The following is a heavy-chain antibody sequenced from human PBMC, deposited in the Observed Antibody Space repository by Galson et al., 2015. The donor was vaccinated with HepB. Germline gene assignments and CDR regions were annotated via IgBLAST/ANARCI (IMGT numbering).Heavy chain of an antibody. J-gene: IGHJ6*02. CDR1: GFRFTTYT. V-gene: IGHV3-23*01. CDR2: ISASADST. Sequence: SLRLSCAASGFRFTTYTMSWVRQAPGQGLEWVSGISASADSTRYADSVKGRFTIARDNSKNMVFLQMNTLRAEDTAVYYCANAVIGFCGYFTFFFGDWGPVATVTFSS. D-gene: IGHD2-21*01. CDR3: ANAVIGFCGYFTFFFGD.